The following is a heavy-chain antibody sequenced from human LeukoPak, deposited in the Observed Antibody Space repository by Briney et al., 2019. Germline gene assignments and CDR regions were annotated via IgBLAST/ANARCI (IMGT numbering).Heavy chain of an antibody. CDR1: GFTFDDYG. V-gene: IGHV3-9*01. D-gene: IGHD3-22*01. CDR3: AKGIGYYYDSSGYYDRTYYFDY. J-gene: IGHJ4*02. Sequence: GGSLRPSCAASGFTFDDYGMHWVRQAPGKGLEWVSGISWNSGSIGYADSVKGRFTISRDNAKNSLYLQMNSLRAEDTALYYCAKGIGYYYDSSGYYDRTYYFDYWGQGTLVTVSS. CDR2: ISWNSGSI.